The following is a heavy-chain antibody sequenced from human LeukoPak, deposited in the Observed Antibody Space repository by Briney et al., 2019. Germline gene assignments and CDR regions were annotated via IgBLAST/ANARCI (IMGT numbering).Heavy chain of an antibody. Sequence: GGSLRLSCAASGFTFSSYSMNWVRQAPGRGLEWDSGINWNGGSTGYADSVKGRFTISRDNAKNSLYLQMNSLRAEDTAVYYCARRAGAYSHPYDYWGQGTLVTVSS. J-gene: IGHJ4*02. V-gene: IGHV3-20*04. D-gene: IGHD4/OR15-4a*01. CDR1: GFTFSSYS. CDR2: INWNGGST. CDR3: ARRAGAYSHPYDY.